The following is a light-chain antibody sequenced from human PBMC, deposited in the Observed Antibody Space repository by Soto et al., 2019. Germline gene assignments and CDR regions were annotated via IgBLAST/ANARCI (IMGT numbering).Light chain of an antibody. V-gene: IGKV3-20*01. CDR1: QIVSSNN. CDR3: QQYGRSPRT. Sequence: EIVLTQSPGTLSLSPGERATLSCRASQIVSSNNLAWYQQKPGQAPRLLMYGASRRAPGIPDRFSGSGSGTDFTLTITRLEPEDFAVYYCQQYGRSPRTFGQGTKLAIK. CDR2: GAS. J-gene: IGKJ2*01.